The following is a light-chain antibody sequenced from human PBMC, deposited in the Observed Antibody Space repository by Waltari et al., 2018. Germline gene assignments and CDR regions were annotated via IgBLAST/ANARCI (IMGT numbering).Light chain of an antibody. CDR1: QSVTSNS. Sequence: EIVFTQPPGILSFSPGERATLSCRPSQSVTSNSLTWHQQKLGQAPRLLIYGTSSSATGIPDRFSGSGSGTDFTLTISRLEPEDFAVYYCQQYDGEVVTFGGGTKVEI. CDR3: QQYDGEVVT. J-gene: IGKJ4*01. CDR2: GTS. V-gene: IGKV3-20*01.